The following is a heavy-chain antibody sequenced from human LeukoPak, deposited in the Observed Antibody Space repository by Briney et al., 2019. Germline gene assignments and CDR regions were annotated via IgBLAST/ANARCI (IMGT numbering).Heavy chain of an antibody. Sequence: PSETLSLTCTVSGGSISSGGYYWSWIRQHPGKGLEWIGYTYYSGSTYYNPSLKSRVTISVDRSKNQFSLKLSSVTAADTAVYYCASHNCSGGSCSDYWGQGTLVTVSS. V-gene: IGHV4-31*03. CDR1: GGSISSGGYY. D-gene: IGHD2-15*01. J-gene: IGHJ4*02. CDR3: ASHNCSGGSCSDY. CDR2: TYYSGST.